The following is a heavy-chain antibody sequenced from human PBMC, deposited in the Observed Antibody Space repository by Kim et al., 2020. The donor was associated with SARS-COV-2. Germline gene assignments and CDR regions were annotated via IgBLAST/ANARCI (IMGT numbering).Heavy chain of an antibody. J-gene: IGHJ4*02. CDR2: IIPIFGTA. CDR1: GGTFSSYA. CDR3: ARDRGYSNYRRYYFDY. V-gene: IGHV1-69*13. D-gene: IGHD4-4*01. Sequence: SVKVSCKASGGTFSSYAISWVRQAPGQGLEWMGGIIPIFGTANYAQKFQGRVTITADESTSTAYMELSSLRSEDTAVYYCARDRGYSNYRRYYFDYWGQGTLVTVSS.